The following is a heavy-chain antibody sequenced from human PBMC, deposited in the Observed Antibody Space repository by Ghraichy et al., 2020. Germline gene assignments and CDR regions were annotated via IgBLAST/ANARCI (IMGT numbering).Heavy chain of an antibody. CDR3: ARGPLPAATSRWFDP. CDR1: GGSFSGYY. Sequence: SETLSLTCAVYGGSFSGYYWTWIRQPPGKGLEWIGEINHSGSTNYNPSLKSRVTISVDTSKNQFSLKLSSVTAADTAVYYCARGPLPAATSRWFDPWGQGTLVTVSS. CDR2: INHSGST. D-gene: IGHD2-2*01. J-gene: IGHJ5*02. V-gene: IGHV4-34*01.